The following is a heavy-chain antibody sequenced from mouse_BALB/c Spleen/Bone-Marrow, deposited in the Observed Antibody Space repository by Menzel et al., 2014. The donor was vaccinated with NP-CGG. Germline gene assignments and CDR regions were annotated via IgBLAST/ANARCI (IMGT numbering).Heavy chain of an antibody. CDR3: EIMHYYGYVAY. D-gene: IGHD1-2*01. J-gene: IGHJ3*01. Sequence: DVKLQESGGGLVQPGGSLKLSCAASGFDFSRYWMSWVRQAPGKGLEWIGEINPDSSTINYTPSLKDKFIISRDNAKNTLYLQMSKVRSEDKALYYCEIMHYYGYVAYWGQGSLVTVS. CDR1: GFDFSRYW. V-gene: IGHV4-1*02. CDR2: INPDSSTI.